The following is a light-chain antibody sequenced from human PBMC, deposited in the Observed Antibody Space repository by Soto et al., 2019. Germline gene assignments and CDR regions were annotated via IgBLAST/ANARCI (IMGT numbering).Light chain of an antibody. CDR3: GTWDSSLSAGV. V-gene: IGLV1-51*01. CDR1: SSNIGNNY. CDR2: DNN. Sequence: QSVLTQPPSVSAAPGQKVTISCSGSSSNIGNNYVSWYQQLPGTAPKLLIYDNNKRPSGIPDRFSGSKSGTSATLGITGLQTVDEADYYCGTWDSSLSAGVFGGGPKLTVL. J-gene: IGLJ2*01.